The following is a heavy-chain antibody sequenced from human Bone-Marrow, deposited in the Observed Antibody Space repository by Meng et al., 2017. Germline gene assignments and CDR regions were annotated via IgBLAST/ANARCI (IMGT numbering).Heavy chain of an antibody. CDR2: INHSGGT. CDR3: ARQGDTAMATFDY. V-gene: IGHV4-34*01. CDR1: GGTFSDYY. D-gene: IGHD5-18*01. J-gene: IGHJ4*02. Sequence: QVPLQQWGAGLLKPSETLSLTCAVYGGTFSDYYWIWIRQPPGKGLEWIGEINHSGGTKYTPSLESRVTISIDTSKNQFSLKLSSVTAADTAIYYCARQGDTAMATFDYWGQGTLVTVSS.